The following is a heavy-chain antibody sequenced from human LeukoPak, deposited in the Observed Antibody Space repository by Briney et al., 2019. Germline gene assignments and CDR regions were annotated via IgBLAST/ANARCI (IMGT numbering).Heavy chain of an antibody. CDR2: INPNSGGT. D-gene: IGHD6-13*01. Sequence: ASVKVSCKASGYTFSGYYMHWVRQAPGQGLEWMGWINPNSGGTNYTQGFQGRVTMTSDTSISTTYMELSRLRSDDTAVYYCARDRRPGIAAAGTFDYWGQGTLVTVSS. CDR3: ARDRRPGIAAAGTFDY. J-gene: IGHJ4*02. V-gene: IGHV1-2*02. CDR1: GYTFSGYY.